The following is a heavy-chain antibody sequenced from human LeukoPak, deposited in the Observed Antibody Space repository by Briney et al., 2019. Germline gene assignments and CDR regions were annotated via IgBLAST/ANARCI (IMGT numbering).Heavy chain of an antibody. Sequence: ASVKVSCKASGYTFTGYYMHRVRQAPGQGLEWMGIINPSGGSTSYAQKFQGRVTMTRDTSTSTVYMELSSLRSEDTAVYYCARDPTYDYGDYGTGGYWGQGTLVTVSS. V-gene: IGHV1-46*01. CDR2: INPSGGST. CDR3: ARDPTYDYGDYGTGGY. J-gene: IGHJ4*02. CDR1: GYTFTGYY. D-gene: IGHD4-17*01.